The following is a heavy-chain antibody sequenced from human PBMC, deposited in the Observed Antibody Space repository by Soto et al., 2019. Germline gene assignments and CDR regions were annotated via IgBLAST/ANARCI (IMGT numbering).Heavy chain of an antibody. V-gene: IGHV3-7*04. D-gene: IGHD2-2*01. CDR2: IRQDGSEK. CDR1: GFSFSTFW. CDR3: AREIVVARGASYFDY. Sequence: PGGSLRLSCVTSGFSFSTFWLNWVRQAPGKGLEWVGNIRQDGSEKNYVDSVKGRFTISRDNAKNSLYLQMNSLRAEDTAVYYCAREIVVARGASYFDYWGPGTLVTVSS. J-gene: IGHJ4*02.